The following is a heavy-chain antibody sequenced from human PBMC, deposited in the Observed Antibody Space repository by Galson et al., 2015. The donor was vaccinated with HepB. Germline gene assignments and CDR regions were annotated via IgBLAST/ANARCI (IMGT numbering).Heavy chain of an antibody. J-gene: IGHJ4*01. CDR2: IQTLGGET. D-gene: IGHD7-27*01. CDR3: VKDGDWGFDY. V-gene: IGHV3-30*02. CDR1: GFTFRRYG. Sequence: SLRLSCAASGFTFRRYGMHWVRQAPGKGLEWLTHIQTLGGETRYADSLKGRFTISRDDSKNTMYLQMSSLKVEDTAVYYCVKDGDWGFDYWGHGTLVTVSS.